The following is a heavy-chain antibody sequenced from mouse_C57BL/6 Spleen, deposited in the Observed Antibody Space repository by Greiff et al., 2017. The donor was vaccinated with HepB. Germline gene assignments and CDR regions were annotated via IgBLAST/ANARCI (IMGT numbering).Heavy chain of an antibody. V-gene: IGHV1-50*01. CDR1: GYTFTSYW. CDR3: ALTGGEDY. D-gene: IGHD4-1*01. J-gene: IGHJ4*01. CDR2: IDPSDSYT. Sequence: QVQLQQPGAELVKPGASVKLSCKASGYTFTSYWMQWVKQRPGQGLEWIGEIDPSDSYTNYNQKFKGKATLTVDTSSSTAYMQLSSLTSEDSAVYYCALTGGEDYWGQGTSVTVSS.